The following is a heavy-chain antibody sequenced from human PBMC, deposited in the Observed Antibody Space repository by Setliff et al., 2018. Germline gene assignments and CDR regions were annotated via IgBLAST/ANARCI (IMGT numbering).Heavy chain of an antibody. J-gene: IGHJ4*02. CDR3: ARRETYYNFWSGYYAY. D-gene: IGHD3-3*01. V-gene: IGHV4-4*02. Sequence: PSETLSLTCAVSGGSISDNNWWSWVRQPPGKGLEWIGEIYHSGSANYNPSLKSRVTTSVDKSKNQFSLKIYSVTAADTAVYYCARRETYYNFWSGYYAYWGQGTLVTVSS. CDR2: IYHSGSA. CDR1: GGSISDNNW.